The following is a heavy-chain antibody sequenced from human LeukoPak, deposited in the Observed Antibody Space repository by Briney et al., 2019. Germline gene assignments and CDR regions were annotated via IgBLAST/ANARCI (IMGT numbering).Heavy chain of an antibody. CDR1: GFTFSNYA. V-gene: IGHV3-23*01. CDR2: SGSGGET. J-gene: IGHJ4*02. Sequence: GGSLRLSCVASGFTFSNYAMNWVRQAPGKGLEWVSLSGSGGETYYVDSVKGRFTISRDNSKNTLYLQMNSLRAEDTGVYYCAKARGGTYRTYYFDYWGQGTLVTVSS. D-gene: IGHD1-26*01. CDR3: AKARGGTYRTYYFDY.